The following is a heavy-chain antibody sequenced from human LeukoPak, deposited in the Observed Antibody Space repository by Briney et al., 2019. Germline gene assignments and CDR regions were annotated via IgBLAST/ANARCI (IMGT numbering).Heavy chain of an antibody. Sequence: PSGGSLRLSCAASGFKFGDYGMSWVRQAPGKGLEWVSGISSNGGNTGYADSVKGRFTISRDNAKNSVFLQVNSLRADDTAFYYCAREGIYCVNGVCYLDYWGQGTLVTVSS. CDR1: GFKFGDYG. V-gene: IGHV3-20*04. D-gene: IGHD2-8*01. CDR3: AREGIYCVNGVCYLDY. J-gene: IGHJ4*02. CDR2: ISSNGGNT.